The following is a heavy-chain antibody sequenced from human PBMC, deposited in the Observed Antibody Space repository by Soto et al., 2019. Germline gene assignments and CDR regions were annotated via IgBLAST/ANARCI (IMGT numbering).Heavy chain of an antibody. V-gene: IGHV2-5*02. J-gene: IGHJ4*02. D-gene: IGHD6-13*01. CDR1: GFSLSTSGVG. Sequence: QITLKESGPTLVKPTQTLTLTCTFSGFSLSTSGVGVAWIRQPPGKALEWLGLIYWDDDKRYSPSLKSRLTITKDSSRNQVVLTMTNMDPVDTATYYCAHLSWFYSFDYWGQGTLVTVSS. CDR2: IYWDDDK. CDR3: AHLSWFYSFDY.